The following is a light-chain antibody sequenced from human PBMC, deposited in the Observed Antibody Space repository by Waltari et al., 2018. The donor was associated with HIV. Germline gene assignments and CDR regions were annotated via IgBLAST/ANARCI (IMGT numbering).Light chain of an antibody. CDR2: GAS. CDR1: QRSNNN. CDR3: QQYNNWPGIT. J-gene: IGKJ3*01. V-gene: IGKV3-15*01. Sequence: EILMTQSSATLSVSPGGRAPLSCRASQRSNNNLAWCQQKPGQAPRRLIYGASTWGTGIPARCSGSGSGNEVTLTIRSLQAEDFAVYYCQQYNNWPGITFGPGTKVDIK.